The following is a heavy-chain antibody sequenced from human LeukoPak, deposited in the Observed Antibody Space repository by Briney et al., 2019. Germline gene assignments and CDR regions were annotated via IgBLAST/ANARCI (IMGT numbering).Heavy chain of an antibody. CDR1: GFTFSSYG. CDR3: ARNREQQLNSPFDY. Sequence: PGGSLRLSCAASGFTFSSYGIHWVRQAPGKGLEGVAVIWYDGSYKYYADSVKGRFTISRDNSKNTLYLQMNSLRAEDTAVYYCARNREQQLNSPFDYWGQGTLVTVSS. V-gene: IGHV3-33*01. CDR2: IWYDGSYK. D-gene: IGHD6-13*01. J-gene: IGHJ4*02.